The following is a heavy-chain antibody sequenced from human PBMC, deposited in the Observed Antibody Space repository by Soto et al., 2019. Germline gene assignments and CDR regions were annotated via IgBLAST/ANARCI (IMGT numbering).Heavy chain of an antibody. D-gene: IGHD5-12*01. CDR3: ARDLTEESPPYSGCEPGDGMDV. J-gene: IGHJ6*02. CDR2: INPNSGGT. Sequence: GASVKVSCKASGYTFTGYYMHWVRQAPGQGLEWMGWINPNSGGTNYAQKFQGRVTMTRDTSISTAYMELSRLRSDDTAVYYCARDLTEESPPYSGCEPGDGMDVWGQGTTVTVSS. V-gene: IGHV1-2*02. CDR1: GYTFTGYY.